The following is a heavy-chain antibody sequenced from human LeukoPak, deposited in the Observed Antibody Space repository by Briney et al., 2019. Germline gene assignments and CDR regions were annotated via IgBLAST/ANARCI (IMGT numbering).Heavy chain of an antibody. D-gene: IGHD3-22*01. V-gene: IGHV3-7*05. CDR3: ARDILPYYYDRSGYYYGSNY. CDR2: IRQDRSEK. Sequence: GGSLRLSCAASGFTFSGYSMSWVRQAPGKGLEWVAKIRQDRSEKYYVDSVKGRFTIPRDNAKNSLYLQMNSLRAEDTAVYYCARDILPYYYDRSGYYYGSNYWGQGTLVTVSS. CDR1: GFTFSGYS. J-gene: IGHJ4*02.